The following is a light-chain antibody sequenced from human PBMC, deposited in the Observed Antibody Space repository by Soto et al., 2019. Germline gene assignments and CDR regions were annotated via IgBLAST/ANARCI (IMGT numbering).Light chain of an antibody. Sequence: DIQMTQSPSTLSASVGDRVNITCRTSHNIGTWLAWYQHKPGKAPKLLIYKASTLEGGVPSRFSGSGSGTEFTLTISSLQTDDFATYYCQQYDSYSRTFGQGTKVE. V-gene: IGKV1-5*03. CDR3: QQYDSYSRT. J-gene: IGKJ1*01. CDR1: HNIGTW. CDR2: KAS.